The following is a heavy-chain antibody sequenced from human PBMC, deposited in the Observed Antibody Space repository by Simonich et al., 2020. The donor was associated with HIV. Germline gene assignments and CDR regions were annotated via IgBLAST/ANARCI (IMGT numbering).Heavy chain of an antibody. CDR3: ARHSASYDSSGRRYFDL. V-gene: IGHV4-34*01. CDR1: GGSFSGYY. CDR2: INDRGRT. Sequence: QVQLQQWGAGLLKPSETLSLTCAVYGGSFSGYYWSWIRQSPGKGLEWIGEINDRGRTNYNASLKSRVTISVDTSKNQFSLKLSSVTAADTAVYYCARHSASYDSSGRRYFDLWGRGTLVTVFS. D-gene: IGHD3-22*01. J-gene: IGHJ2*01.